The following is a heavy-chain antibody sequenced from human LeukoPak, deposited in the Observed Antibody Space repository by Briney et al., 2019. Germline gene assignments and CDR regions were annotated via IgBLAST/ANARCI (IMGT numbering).Heavy chain of an antibody. D-gene: IGHD5-12*01. CDR2: IIPIFCTA. Sequence: SVKVSCKASGGTFSSYAISWVRQAPGQGIEWMGGIIPIFCTAIYAQKFQGRVTIAADESTSTAYMELSRLRSEETAVYYCARDAGGGYENAFDIWGQGTMVTLPS. CDR3: ARDAGGGYENAFDI. V-gene: IGHV1-69*13. J-gene: IGHJ3*02. CDR1: GGTFSSYA.